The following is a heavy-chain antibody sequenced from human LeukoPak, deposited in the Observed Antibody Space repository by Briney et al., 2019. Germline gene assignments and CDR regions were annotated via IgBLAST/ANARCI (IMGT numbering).Heavy chain of an antibody. CDR1: GGSISSSSYY. J-gene: IGHJ5*02. D-gene: IGHD6-13*01. V-gene: IGHV4-39*07. Sequence: PSETLSLTCTVSGGSISSSSYYWGWIRQPPGKGLEWIGSIYYSGSAYYNPSLKSRVTISVDTSKNQFSLKLSSVTAADTAVYYCARESIAAAGTQWFDPWGQGTLVTVSS. CDR2: IYYSGSA. CDR3: ARESIAAAGTQWFDP.